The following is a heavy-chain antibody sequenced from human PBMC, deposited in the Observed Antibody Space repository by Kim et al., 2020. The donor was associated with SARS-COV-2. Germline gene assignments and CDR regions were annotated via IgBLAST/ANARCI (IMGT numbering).Heavy chain of an antibody. Sequence: ASVKVSCKASGYTFTSYYMHWVRQAPGQGLEWMGIINPSGGSTSYAQKFQGRVTMTRDTSTSTVYMELSSLRSEDTAVYYCAREDTGIVATDSFDYWGQGTLVTVSS. D-gene: IGHD5-12*01. CDR1: GYTFTSYY. J-gene: IGHJ4*02. CDR3: AREDTGIVATDSFDY. CDR2: INPSGGST. V-gene: IGHV1-46*01.